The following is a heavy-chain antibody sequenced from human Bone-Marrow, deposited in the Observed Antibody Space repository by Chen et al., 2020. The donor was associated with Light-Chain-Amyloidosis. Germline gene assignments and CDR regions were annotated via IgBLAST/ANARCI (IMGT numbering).Heavy chain of an antibody. CDR3: GRTRIAAVGRGSNYYYMDV. V-gene: IGHV4-4*02. CDR2: IYHSGST. J-gene: IGHJ6*03. D-gene: IGHD6-13*01. CDR1: GGSISSGNW. Sequence: QVQLQESGPGLVKPSGTLSLTCAVSGGSISSGNWWSWVRQPPGKGLEWIGEIYHSGSTKYNPSLKSRVTMSVDKSKNQFSLKLDSVTAADTAVYYCGRTRIAAVGRGSNYYYMDVWGNGTTVTVSS.